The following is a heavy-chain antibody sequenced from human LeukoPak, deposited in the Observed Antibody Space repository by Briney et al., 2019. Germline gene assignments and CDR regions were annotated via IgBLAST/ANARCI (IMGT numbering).Heavy chain of an antibody. D-gene: IGHD3-22*01. CDR3: ARVNPYYYDSSGYYYNPIDY. V-gene: IGHV4-34*01. CDR2: LNHSGST. CDR1: GGSFSGYY. Sequence: SETLSLTCAVYGGSFSGYYWSWIRQPPGKGLEWIGELNHSGSTNYNPSLKSRVTISVDTSKNQFSLKLSSVTAADTAVYYCARVNPYYYDSSGYYYNPIDYWGQGTLVTVSS. J-gene: IGHJ4*02.